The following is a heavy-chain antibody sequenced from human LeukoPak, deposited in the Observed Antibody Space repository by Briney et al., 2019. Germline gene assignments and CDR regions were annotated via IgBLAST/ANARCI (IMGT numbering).Heavy chain of an antibody. CDR1: GCTFSSYA. CDR3: AREFIAAGADYYCCGMDV. V-gene: IGHV1-69*13. D-gene: IGHD6-25*01. CDR2: IMPIFGTA. J-gene: IGHJ6*02. Sequence: SAVKVSCKASGCTFSSYAISWVRLAPGQGLEWMGGIMPIFGTANYAQRFQGIVTITADESTSTAYIELSRLRSEDTAVYYCAREFIAAGADYYCCGMDVWGQGTTATVSS.